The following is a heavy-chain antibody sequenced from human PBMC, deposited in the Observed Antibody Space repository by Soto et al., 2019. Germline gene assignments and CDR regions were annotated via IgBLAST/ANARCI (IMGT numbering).Heavy chain of an antibody. Sequence: PSETLSLTCTVSGGSISSYYWSWIRQPAGKGLEWIGRIYTSGSTNYNPSLKSRVTMSVDTSKNQFSLKLSSVTAADTAVYYCARDYDILTGSAPALPFDPWGQGTLVTVSS. CDR1: GGSISSYY. V-gene: IGHV4-4*07. J-gene: IGHJ5*02. D-gene: IGHD3-9*01. CDR3: ARDYDILTGSAPALPFDP. CDR2: IYTSGST.